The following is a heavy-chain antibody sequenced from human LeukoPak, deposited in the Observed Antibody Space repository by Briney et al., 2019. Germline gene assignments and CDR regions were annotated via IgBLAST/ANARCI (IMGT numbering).Heavy chain of an antibody. V-gene: IGHV4-59*01. D-gene: IGHD4-23*01. CDR1: GGSIFGYY. J-gene: IGHJ4*02. Sequence: SGTLSLTCTVSGGSIFGYYWSWIGRPPGRGLEGMGYIYYTGSTNYNPSLSSRVTISVYTSKNQFSLELSSVTAADTAVYYCARVGFGNTPHPIDYWGQGALVTVSS. CDR2: IYYTGST. CDR3: ARVGFGNTPHPIDY.